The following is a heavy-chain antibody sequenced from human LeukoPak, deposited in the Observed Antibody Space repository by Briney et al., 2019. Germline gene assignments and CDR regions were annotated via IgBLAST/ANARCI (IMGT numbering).Heavy chain of an antibody. J-gene: IGHJ4*02. CDR2: ISGSGGST. CDR1: GFTFSSYG. D-gene: IGHD6-13*01. V-gene: IGHV3-23*01. Sequence: GGTLRLSCAASGFTFSSYGMSWVRQAPGKGLEWVSAISGSGGSTYYADSVKGRFTISRDNSKNTLYLQMNSLRAEDTAVYYCARGGSSWYLLDYFDYWGQGTLVTVSS. CDR3: ARGGSSWYLLDYFDY.